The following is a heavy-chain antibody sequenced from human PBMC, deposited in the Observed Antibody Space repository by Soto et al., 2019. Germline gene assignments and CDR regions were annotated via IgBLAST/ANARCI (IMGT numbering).Heavy chain of an antibody. CDR1: GFTFNNSW. J-gene: IGHJ4*02. CDR3: VKVLARGVGVPRFYFDS. D-gene: IGHD2-2*01. Sequence: GGSLRLSCAASGFTFNNSWMHWVRQVSGKGLEWASRINADGTSTSYADSVKGRFTISRDNSKNTLYLHVNSLRAEDTAVYYCVKVLARGVGVPRFYFDSWGQGALVTVSS. CDR2: INADGTST. V-gene: IGHV3-74*01.